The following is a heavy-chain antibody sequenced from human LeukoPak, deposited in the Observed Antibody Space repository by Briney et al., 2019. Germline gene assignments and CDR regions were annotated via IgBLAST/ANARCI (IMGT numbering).Heavy chain of an antibody. Sequence: GRSLRLSCAASGFTFSSYGMHWVRQAPGKGLEWVAVISYDGSNKYYADSVKGRFTISRDNSKNTLYLQMNSLRAEDTAVYYCAKDLRYNWNLGNAFDIWGKGTMVTVSS. CDR1: GFTFSSYG. D-gene: IGHD1-1*01. V-gene: IGHV3-30*18. CDR3: AKDLRYNWNLGNAFDI. CDR2: ISYDGSNK. J-gene: IGHJ3*02.